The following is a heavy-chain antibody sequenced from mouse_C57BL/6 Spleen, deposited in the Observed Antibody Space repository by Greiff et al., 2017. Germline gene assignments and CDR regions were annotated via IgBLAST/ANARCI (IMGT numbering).Heavy chain of an antibody. V-gene: IGHV1-22*01. CDR2: INPNNGGT. CDR3: ARPNYSNYFDY. D-gene: IGHD2-5*01. J-gene: IGHJ2*01. Sequence: VQLQQSGPKLVKPGASVKMSCKASGYTFTDYNMHWVKQSHGKSLEWIGYINPNNGGTSYNQKFKGKATLTVNKSSSTAYMELRSLTSEDSAVYYCARPNYSNYFDYWGQGTTLTVSS. CDR1: GYTFTDYN.